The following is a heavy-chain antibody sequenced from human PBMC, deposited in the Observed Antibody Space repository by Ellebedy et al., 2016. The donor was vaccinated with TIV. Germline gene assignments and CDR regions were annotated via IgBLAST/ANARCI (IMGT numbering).Heavy chain of an antibody. D-gene: IGHD1-14*01. V-gene: IGHV5-51*01. CDR3: ARRGSLTELDY. CDR1: GYTFTSYW. Sequence: GESLKISXKGSGYTFTSYWIAWVRQMPGKGLEWMGIMYLGDSDIRYSPSFQGQVTISADKSINTAYLQWSSLKASDTAMYYCARRGSLTELDYWGQGTLVTVSS. J-gene: IGHJ4*02. CDR2: MYLGDSDI.